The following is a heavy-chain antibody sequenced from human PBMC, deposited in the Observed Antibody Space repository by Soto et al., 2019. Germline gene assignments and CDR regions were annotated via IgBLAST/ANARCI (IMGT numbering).Heavy chain of an antibody. V-gene: IGHV4-34*01. CDR2: INHSGST. Sequence: SETLSLTCAVYGGSFNGYYWSWIRQPPGKGLEWIGEINHSGSTNYNPSLKSRVTISVDTSKNQFSLKVSSVTAADTAVYYCARGAIAAAGTAGYFQHWGQGTPVTVS. D-gene: IGHD6-13*01. CDR3: ARGAIAAAGTAGYFQH. J-gene: IGHJ1*01. CDR1: GGSFNGYY.